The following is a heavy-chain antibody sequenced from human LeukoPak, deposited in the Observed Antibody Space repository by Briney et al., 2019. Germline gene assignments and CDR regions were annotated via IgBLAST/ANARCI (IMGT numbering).Heavy chain of an antibody. D-gene: IGHD6-13*01. CDR2: IKQEGSEK. Sequence: GGSLSLSCAASGFTFSTYWMSWVRQVPGKGLEWVANIKQEGSEKYYVDSVKGRFTISRDNAKNSLYLQMNTLRAEDTAMYYCARDSAGNDYWGQGTLVTVSS. V-gene: IGHV3-7*01. J-gene: IGHJ4*02. CDR3: ARDSAGNDY. CDR1: GFTFSTYW.